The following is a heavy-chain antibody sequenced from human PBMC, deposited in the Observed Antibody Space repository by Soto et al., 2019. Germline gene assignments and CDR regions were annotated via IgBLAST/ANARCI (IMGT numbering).Heavy chain of an antibody. V-gene: IGHV3-30*18. J-gene: IGHJ4*02. D-gene: IGHD1-1*01. CDR2: TSYDGNNE. CDR3: AKDKGVFNWATSYFDY. Sequence: LRLSCAASGFTFSNYAMHWVRQAPGTGLEWVALTSYDGNNEYYTDSVKGRFTISRDNSKNTLFLQMNSPRPEDTAVYYCAKDKGVFNWATSYFDYWGQGALVTVSS. CDR1: GFTFSNYA.